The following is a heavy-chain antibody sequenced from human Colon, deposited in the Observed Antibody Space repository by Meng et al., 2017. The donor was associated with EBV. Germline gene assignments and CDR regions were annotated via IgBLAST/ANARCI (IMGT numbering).Heavy chain of an antibody. D-gene: IGHD1-1*01. J-gene: IGHJ2*01. V-gene: IGHV4-4*02. CDR2: TFHSGLT. CDR3: MRDLLVLEKNEV. CDR1: SGSVSRSSW. Sequence: AAGPGLANPSDPPSLVCAVSSGSVSRSSWWRWSRQSPEKRLGWIGKTFHSGLTNYNPSLQSRVTISVDKSKNQFSLEVTSVTAADTAIYYCMRDLLVLEKNEVWGRGTLVTVSS.